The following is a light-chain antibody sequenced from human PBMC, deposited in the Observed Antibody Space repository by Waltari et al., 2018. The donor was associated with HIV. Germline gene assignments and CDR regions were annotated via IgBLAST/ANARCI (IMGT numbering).Light chain of an antibody. Sequence: QSVLTQPPSVPGAPGQRVTISCTGTSSNIGAGYAVHWYQQFPGSVPRLLIYDNPNRPAGVPDRFSVSKSGTSASLAISGLQAEDEADYYCQSYDSSLKVIFGGGTKVTVL. CDR3: QSYDSSLKVI. CDR1: SSNIGAGYA. V-gene: IGLV1-40*01. J-gene: IGLJ2*01. CDR2: DNP.